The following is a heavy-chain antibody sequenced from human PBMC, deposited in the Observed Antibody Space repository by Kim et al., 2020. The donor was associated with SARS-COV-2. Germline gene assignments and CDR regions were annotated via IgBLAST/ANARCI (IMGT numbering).Heavy chain of an antibody. CDR1: GGSISSSSYY. Sequence: SETLSLTCTVSGGSISSSSYYWGWIRQPPGKGLEWIGSIYYSGSTYYNPSLKSRVTISVDTSKNQFSLKLSSVTAADTAVYYCARDHGSYSDYNWFDPWGQEPWSPSPQ. CDR3: ARDHGSYSDYNWFDP. J-gene: IGHJ5*02. D-gene: IGHD1-26*01. CDR2: IYYSGST. V-gene: IGHV4-39*07.